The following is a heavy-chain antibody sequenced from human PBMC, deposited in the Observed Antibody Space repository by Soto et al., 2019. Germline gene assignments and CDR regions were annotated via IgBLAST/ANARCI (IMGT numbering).Heavy chain of an antibody. CDR2: IYYSGST. D-gene: IGHD3-10*01. Sequence: KPSETLSLTCTVSGGSISSSSYYWGWIRQPPGKGLEWIGSIYYSGSTYYNPSLKSRVTISVDTSKNQFSLKLSSVTAADTAVYYCARPFPGNTYYYSGMDVWGQGTTVTVSS. V-gene: IGHV4-39*01. CDR1: GGSISSSSYY. J-gene: IGHJ6*02. CDR3: ARPFPGNTYYYSGMDV.